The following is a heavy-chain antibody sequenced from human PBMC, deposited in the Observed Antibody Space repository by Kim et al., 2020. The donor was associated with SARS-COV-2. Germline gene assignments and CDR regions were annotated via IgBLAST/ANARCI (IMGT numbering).Heavy chain of an antibody. D-gene: IGHD1-26*01. CDR1: GYTFTSYA. CDR2: INAGNGNT. CDR3: ARSKRSSGSYLDWGSY. Sequence: ASVKVSCKASGYTFTSYAMHWVRQAPGQRLEWMGWINAGNGNTKYSQKFQGRVTITRDTSASTAYMELSSLRSEDTAVYYCARSKRSSGSYLDWGSYWGQGTLVTVSS. J-gene: IGHJ4*02. V-gene: IGHV1-3*01.